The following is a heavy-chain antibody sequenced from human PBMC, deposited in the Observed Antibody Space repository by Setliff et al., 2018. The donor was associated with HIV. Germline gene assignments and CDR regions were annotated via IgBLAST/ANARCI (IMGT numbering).Heavy chain of an antibody. CDR2: IWYDGNVD. V-gene: IGHV3-30*02. D-gene: IGHD2-21*02. CDR1: GFTFSSYG. Sequence: SGGSLRLSCAASGFTFSSYGMHWVRQAPGKGLEWVAVIWYDGNVDYYADSMEGRFTISRDNSKNTLYLRMNRLRPEDTAVYYCAKVGGDGRFHYYHMDVWGKGTTVTVSS. CDR3: AKVGGDGRFHYYHMDV. J-gene: IGHJ6*03.